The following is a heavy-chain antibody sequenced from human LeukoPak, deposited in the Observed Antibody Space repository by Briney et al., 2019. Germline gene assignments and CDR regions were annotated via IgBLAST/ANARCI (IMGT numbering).Heavy chain of an antibody. CDR2: INPNSGGT. CDR3: ASTTRPSGSYLANDAFDI. D-gene: IGHD1-26*01. J-gene: IGHJ3*02. Sequence: GASVKVSCKASGGTFSSYAISCVRQAPGQGLEWMGWINPNSGGTNYAQKFQGRVTMTRDTSISTAYMELSRLRSDDTAVYYCASTTRPSGSYLANDAFDIWGQGTMVTVSS. CDR1: GGTFSSYA. V-gene: IGHV1-2*02.